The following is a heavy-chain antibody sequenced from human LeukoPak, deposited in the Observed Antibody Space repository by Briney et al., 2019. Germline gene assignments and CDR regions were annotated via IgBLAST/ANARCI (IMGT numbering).Heavy chain of an antibody. CDR3: ARIVGAYDAFDI. CDR1: GFTFSSYS. V-gene: IGHV3-21*01. CDR2: ISSSSSYI. J-gene: IGHJ3*02. D-gene: IGHD1-26*01. Sequence: GGSLRLSCAASGFTFSSYSMNWVRQAPGKGLEWVSSISSSSSYIYYADSVKGRFTISRDNAKNSLYLQMNSLRAEDTAVYYCARIVGAYDAFDIWGQGTVVTVSS.